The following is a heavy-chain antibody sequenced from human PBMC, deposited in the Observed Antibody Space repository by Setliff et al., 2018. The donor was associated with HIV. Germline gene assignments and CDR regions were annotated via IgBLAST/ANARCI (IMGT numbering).Heavy chain of an antibody. Sequence: GGSLRLSCAASGFTFSDYSMSWIRQTPGKGLEWLSYIPSSGSSIYYADSVRGRFTISRDNAGNSLYLQMNSLRVDDTAAYYCTRFSEWSEDYWGQGTLVTVSS. CDR3: TRFSEWSEDY. D-gene: IGHD3-3*01. V-gene: IGHV3-11*01. CDR1: GFTFSDYS. J-gene: IGHJ4*02. CDR2: IPSSGSSI.